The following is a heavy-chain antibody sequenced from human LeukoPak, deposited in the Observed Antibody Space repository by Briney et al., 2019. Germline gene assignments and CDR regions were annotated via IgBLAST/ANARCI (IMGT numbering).Heavy chain of an antibody. D-gene: IGHD3-22*01. Sequence: GESLKISCNGSGYSFTSYWIGWVRQMPGKGLEWMGIIYPGDSDTRYSPSFQGQVTISADKSISTAYLQWSSLKASDTAMYYCARHSRKHYYDSSGLTEGYWGQGTLVTVSS. V-gene: IGHV5-51*01. CDR1: GYSFTSYW. J-gene: IGHJ4*02. CDR2: IYPGDSDT. CDR3: ARHSRKHYYDSSGLTEGY.